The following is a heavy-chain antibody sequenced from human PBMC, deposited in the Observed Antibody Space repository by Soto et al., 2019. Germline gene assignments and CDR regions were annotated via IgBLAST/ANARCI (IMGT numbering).Heavy chain of an antibody. CDR1: GFTFSSYS. Sequence: PGGSLRLSCAASGFTFSSYSMNWVRQAPGKGLEWVSYISSSSSTIYYADSVKGRFTISRDNAKNSLYLQMNSLRDEDTAVYYCARWGGKYYDILTGSRDDAFDIWGQGTMVTVSS. CDR3: ARWGGKYYDILTGSRDDAFDI. CDR2: ISSSSSTI. D-gene: IGHD3-9*01. J-gene: IGHJ3*02. V-gene: IGHV3-48*02.